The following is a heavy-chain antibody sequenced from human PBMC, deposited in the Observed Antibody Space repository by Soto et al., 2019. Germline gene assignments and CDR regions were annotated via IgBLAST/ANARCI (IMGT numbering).Heavy chain of an antibody. J-gene: IGHJ4*02. Sequence: QVQLVQSGAEVKKPGSSVKVSCKASGGTFSSYTIRWVRQAPGQGLEWMGRIIPILGIANYAQKFQGRVTITADKSTSTAYMELSSLRSEDTAVYYCARDLNPAREGFGELLSYFDYWGQGTLVTVSS. CDR3: ARDLNPAREGFGELLSYFDY. CDR1: GGTFSSYT. CDR2: IIPILGIA. V-gene: IGHV1-69*08. D-gene: IGHD3-10*01.